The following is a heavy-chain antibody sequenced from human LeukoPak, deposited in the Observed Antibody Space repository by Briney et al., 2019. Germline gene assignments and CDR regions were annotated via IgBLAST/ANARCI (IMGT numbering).Heavy chain of an antibody. D-gene: IGHD1-26*01. Sequence: PSEPLSLTCTVSGGSISSYYWTWIRQSPGKGLNWIGYVYYTGRTSYKPSLTSPATISPDTSNTRCSVKLTSVTAADTAVYFCSRIPRGSYRQISFDYWGPGTLVSVSS. CDR1: GGSISSYY. CDR2: VYYTGRT. CDR3: SRIPRGSYRQISFDY. J-gene: IGHJ4*02. V-gene: IGHV4-59*01.